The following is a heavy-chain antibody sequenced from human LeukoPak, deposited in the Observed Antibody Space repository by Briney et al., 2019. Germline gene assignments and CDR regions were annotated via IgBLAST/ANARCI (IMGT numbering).Heavy chain of an antibody. J-gene: IGHJ4*02. CDR1: GGSIYSGSYY. CDR3: ARDGGTYYDFWSDY. CDR2: IYSSGST. Sequence: NPSETLSLTCSVSGGSIYSGSYYWSWIRQPAGKGLEWIGRIYSSGSTDYDPSLKSRVTISVDTSKSQFSLKLSSVTAADTAVYYCARDGGTYYDFWSDYWGQGTLVTVSS. D-gene: IGHD3-3*01. V-gene: IGHV4-61*02.